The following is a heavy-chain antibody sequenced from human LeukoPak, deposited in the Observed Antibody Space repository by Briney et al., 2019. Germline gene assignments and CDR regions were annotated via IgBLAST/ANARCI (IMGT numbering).Heavy chain of an antibody. J-gene: IGHJ6*03. CDR2: IYTSGGT. CDR1: GGSISSYY. V-gene: IGHV4-4*07. D-gene: IGHD6-19*01. Sequence: SETLSLTCTVSGGSISSYYWSWIRQPAGKGLEWIGRIYTSGGTNYNPSLKSRVTMSVDTSKNQFSLKLSSVTAADTAVYYCARVGKAVAGTKRDYHYYYYMDVWGKGTTVTVSS. CDR3: ARVGKAVAGTKRDYHYYYYMDV.